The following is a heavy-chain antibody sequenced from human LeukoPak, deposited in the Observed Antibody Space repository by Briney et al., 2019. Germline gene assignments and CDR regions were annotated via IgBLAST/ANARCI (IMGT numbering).Heavy chain of an antibody. V-gene: IGHV3-30-3*01. CDR1: GFTFSSYA. D-gene: IGHD3-10*01. J-gene: IGHJ4*02. CDR2: ISYDGSNK. CDR3: ARDPAPYGEYYFDY. Sequence: GRSLRLSCAASGFTFSSYAMHWVRQAPGKGLEWVAVISYDGSNKYYADSVKGRFTISRDNSKNTLYLQMNSLRAEDTAVYYCARDPAPYGEYYFDYWGQGTLVTVSS.